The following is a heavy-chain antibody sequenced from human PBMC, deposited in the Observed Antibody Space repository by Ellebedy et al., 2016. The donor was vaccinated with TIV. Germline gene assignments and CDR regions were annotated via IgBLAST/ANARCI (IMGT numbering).Heavy chain of an antibody. CDR3: ARDPGFWSGADY. J-gene: IGHJ4*02. CDR1: GFTFSTYS. Sequence: PGGSLRLSCAASGFTFSTYSMNWVRQAPGKGLEWLSYINSRNSSISYADSVKGRFTISRDNAKNSLYLQMNSLRAEDTAVYYCARDPGFWSGADYWGQGTLVTVSS. D-gene: IGHD3-3*01. V-gene: IGHV3-48*01. CDR2: INSRNSSI.